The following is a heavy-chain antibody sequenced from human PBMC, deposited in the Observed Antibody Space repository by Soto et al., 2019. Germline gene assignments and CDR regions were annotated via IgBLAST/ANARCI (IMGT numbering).Heavy chain of an antibody. J-gene: IGHJ4*02. CDR1: GYSFTSYW. CDR2: IDPSDSYT. V-gene: IGHV5-10-1*01. D-gene: IGHD3-9*01. Sequence: PGESLKISCKGSGYSFTSYWINWVRQMPGKGLEWMGRIDPSDSYTNYSPSFQGHVTISADKSISTAYLQWSSLKASDTAMYYCATHYDIRLYYFDYWGQGTLVTVSS. CDR3: ATHYDIRLYYFDY.